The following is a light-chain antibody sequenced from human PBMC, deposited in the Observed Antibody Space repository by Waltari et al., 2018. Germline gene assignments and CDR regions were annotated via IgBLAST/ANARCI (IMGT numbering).Light chain of an antibody. CDR1: SLRSYY. J-gene: IGLJ2*01. V-gene: IGLV3-19*01. CDR3: HSRDASGVAGS. CDR2: DKN. Sequence: SSELTQDPAVSVAMGQTVRNTCQGDSLRSYYSSCYQQRPGQAPILVMYDKNNRPSGVPDRFSGSSSHNTASLTITGAQAEDEASYYCHSRDASGVAGSFGGGTKLTVL.